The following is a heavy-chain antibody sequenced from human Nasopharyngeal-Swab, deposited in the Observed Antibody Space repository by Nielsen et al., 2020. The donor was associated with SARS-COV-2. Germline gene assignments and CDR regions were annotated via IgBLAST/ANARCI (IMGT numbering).Heavy chain of an antibody. J-gene: IGHJ4*02. CDR1: GFTFSSSG. Sequence: GESLKISCAASGFTFSSSGMDWVRQAPGKGLEWVAVISYAGSNEYYGDSVKGRFTISRDNSKNTLYLQMNSLRVDDTAVYYCAKDVHGDYGGIDYWGQGILVTVSS. CDR2: ISYAGSNE. D-gene: IGHD4-17*01. V-gene: IGHV3-30*18. CDR3: AKDVHGDYGGIDY.